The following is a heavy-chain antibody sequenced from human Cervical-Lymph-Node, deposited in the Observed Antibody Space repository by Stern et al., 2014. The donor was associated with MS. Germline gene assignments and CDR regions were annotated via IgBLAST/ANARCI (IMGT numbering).Heavy chain of an antibody. J-gene: IGHJ5*02. CDR2: IKPKTDGGTT. CDR3: TTDEVANFAH. Sequence: EVQLGESGGGFVKLGGSLRLSCAASGFIFSKAWMTLVRPAPGKGLEWVGRIKPKTDGGTTTYSTPVQGRFTISRDDSKNILFLHMNSLKTDDTAVYYCTTDEVANFAHWGQGILVTVSS. CDR1: GFIFSKAW. V-gene: IGHV3-15*01.